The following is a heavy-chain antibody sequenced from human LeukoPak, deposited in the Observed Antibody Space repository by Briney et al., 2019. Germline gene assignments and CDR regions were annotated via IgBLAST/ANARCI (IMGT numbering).Heavy chain of an antibody. Sequence: PGGSLRLSCAASGFTFSNYWVHWVRHAPGKGVVWVSRINPDGSTINYADSVKGRFTISRDNAKNTLYLQMNSLRAEDTAVYYCATAGNYRFDYWGQGTLVTVSS. CDR3: ATAGNYRFDY. D-gene: IGHD1-7*01. J-gene: IGHJ4*02. V-gene: IGHV3-74*01. CDR1: GFTFSNYW. CDR2: INPDGSTI.